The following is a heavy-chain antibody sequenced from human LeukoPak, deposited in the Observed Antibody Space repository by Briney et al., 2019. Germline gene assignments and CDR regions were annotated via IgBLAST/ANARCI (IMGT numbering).Heavy chain of an antibody. CDR1: GGTFSSYA. CDR2: IIPIFGTA. Sequence: SVKVSCKASGGTFSSYAISWVRQAPGQGLEWMGGIIPIFGTANYAQKFQGRVTITADESTSTAYMELSSLRSEDTAVYYCARVNPIAAAGSIDPWGQGTLVTVSS. J-gene: IGHJ5*02. D-gene: IGHD6-13*01. CDR3: ARVNPIAAAGSIDP. V-gene: IGHV1-69*13.